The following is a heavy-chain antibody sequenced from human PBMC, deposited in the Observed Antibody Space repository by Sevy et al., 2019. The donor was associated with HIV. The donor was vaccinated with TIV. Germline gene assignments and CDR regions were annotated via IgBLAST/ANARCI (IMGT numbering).Heavy chain of an antibody. CDR3: ARSIAVAGRGKNWWFDP. J-gene: IGHJ5*02. CDR1: GFTFSDYY. Sequence: GGSLRLSCAASGFTFSDYYMSWIHQAPGKGLEWVSYISSSGSTIYYADSVKGRFTISRDNAKNSLYLQMNSLRAEDTAVYYCARSIAVAGRGKNWWFDPWGQGTLVTVSS. V-gene: IGHV3-11*01. CDR2: ISSSGSTI. D-gene: IGHD6-19*01.